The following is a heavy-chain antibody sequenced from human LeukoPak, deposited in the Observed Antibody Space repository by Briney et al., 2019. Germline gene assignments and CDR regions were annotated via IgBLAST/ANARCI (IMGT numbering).Heavy chain of an antibody. J-gene: IGHJ4*02. CDR3: AREGYSSPGLHGSYFDY. CDR1: GYTFTGYY. D-gene: IGHD6-13*01. V-gene: IGHV1-69*06. Sequence: GASVKVSCKASGYTFTGYYMHWVRQAPGQGLEWMGGIIPIFGTANYAQKLQGRVTITADKSTSTAYMELSSLRSEDTAVYYCAREGYSSPGLHGSYFDYWGQGTLVTVSS. CDR2: IIPIFGTA.